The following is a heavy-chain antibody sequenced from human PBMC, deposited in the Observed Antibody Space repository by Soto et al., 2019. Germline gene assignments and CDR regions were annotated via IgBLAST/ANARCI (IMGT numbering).Heavy chain of an antibody. Sequence: SQTLSLTCAISGDSVSSNSAAWNWIRQSPSRGLEWLGRTYYRSKWYNDYAVSVRSRITINPDTSKNQFSLQLNSVTPEDTAVYYCAQERGRVIWFGEFHGYNWFDPWGQGTLVTVSS. CDR3: AQERGRVIWFGEFHGYNWFDP. V-gene: IGHV6-1*01. J-gene: IGHJ5*02. CDR2: TYYRSKWYN. D-gene: IGHD3-10*01. CDR1: GDSVSSNSAA.